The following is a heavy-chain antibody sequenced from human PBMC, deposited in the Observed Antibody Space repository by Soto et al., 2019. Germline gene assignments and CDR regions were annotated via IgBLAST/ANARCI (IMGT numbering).Heavy chain of an antibody. CDR2: IYYSGST. Sequence: SETLSLTCTVSGGPISSSSYYWGWIRQPPGKGLEWIGSIYYSGSTYYNPSLKSRVTISVDTSKNQFSLKLSSVTAADTAVYYCASTDGGYGERQFDYWGQGTLVTVSS. CDR3: ASTDGGYGERQFDY. V-gene: IGHV4-39*01. J-gene: IGHJ4*02. D-gene: IGHD5-12*01. CDR1: GGPISSSSYY.